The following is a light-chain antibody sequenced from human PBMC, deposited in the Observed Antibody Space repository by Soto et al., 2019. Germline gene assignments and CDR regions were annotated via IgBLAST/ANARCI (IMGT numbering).Light chain of an antibody. CDR1: HNIVTS. CDR3: QQTFNTPRT. J-gene: IGKJ5*01. Sequence: DLQMTQSPSSLSASVGDRVIITCRASHNIVTSLNWYQQKPGQAPKLLIYAASSLQSGVPSRFTGSGSGTSFSLTIANLQPGDFATYYCQQTFNTPRTFGQGTRLEI. V-gene: IGKV1-39*01. CDR2: AAS.